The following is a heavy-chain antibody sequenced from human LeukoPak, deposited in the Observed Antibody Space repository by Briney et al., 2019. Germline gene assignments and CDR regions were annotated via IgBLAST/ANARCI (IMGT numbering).Heavy chain of an antibody. Sequence: SETLSLTCTVSGGSTSSYYWSWIRQPPGKGLEWIGYIYDSGSTNYNPSLKSRVTISVDTSKDQFSLKLTSVTAADTAVYYCTKGGRRDILTYWGQGILVTVSP. CDR1: GGSTSSYY. D-gene: IGHD3-9*01. J-gene: IGHJ4*02. CDR2: IYDSGST. CDR3: TKGGRRDILTY. V-gene: IGHV4-59*01.